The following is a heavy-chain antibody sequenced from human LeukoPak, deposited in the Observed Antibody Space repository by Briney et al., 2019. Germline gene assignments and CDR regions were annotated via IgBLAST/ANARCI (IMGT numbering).Heavy chain of an antibody. CDR3: ASHYKTTGSNPQPDY. V-gene: IGHV3-30*02. CDR1: GFTFSSYG. Sequence: GGSLRLSCAASGFTFSSYGMHWVRQAPGKGLEWVAFIRDDGSNKYYAEFVKGRLTISRDNSKNTLYLQMNSLRAEDTAIYYCASHYKTTGSNPQPDYWGQGTLVTVSS. CDR2: IRDDGSNK. D-gene: IGHD4-11*01. J-gene: IGHJ4*02.